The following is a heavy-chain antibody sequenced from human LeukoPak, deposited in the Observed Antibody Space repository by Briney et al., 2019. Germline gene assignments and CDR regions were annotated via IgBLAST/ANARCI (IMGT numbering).Heavy chain of an antibody. CDR1: GFTFGSYD. Sequence: PGGSLRLSCAASGFTFGSYDMHWVRQATGKGLEWVSAIGTAGDTYYPGSVKGRFTISRENAKNSLYLQMNSLRAGDTAVYYCARGVAAAGTGAFDIWGQGTMVTVSS. CDR2: IGTAGDT. V-gene: IGHV3-13*01. CDR3: ARGVAAAGTGAFDI. D-gene: IGHD6-13*01. J-gene: IGHJ3*02.